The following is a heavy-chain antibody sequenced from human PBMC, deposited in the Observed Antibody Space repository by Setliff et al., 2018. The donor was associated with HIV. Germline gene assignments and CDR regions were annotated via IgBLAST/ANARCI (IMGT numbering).Heavy chain of an antibody. D-gene: IGHD3-10*01. CDR1: GGSFSDYS. CDR2: IIHSGIT. Sequence: ETLSLTCAVYGGSFSDYSWTWIRQPPGKGLEWIGEIIHSGITNYSPSLKSRVTISVDTSKNHFSLRLTSVTAADTAVYYCARGSPMVRGVITPFDYWGQGTLVTVSS. J-gene: IGHJ4*02. CDR3: ARGSPMVRGVITPFDY. V-gene: IGHV4-34*01.